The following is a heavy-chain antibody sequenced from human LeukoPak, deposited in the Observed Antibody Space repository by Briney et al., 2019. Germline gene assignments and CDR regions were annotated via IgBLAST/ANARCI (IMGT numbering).Heavy chain of an antibody. CDR3: ASEGEYSNYGRY. CDR2: ISSSGSTI. J-gene: IGHJ4*02. Sequence: GGSLRLSCAASGFTFSSYEMNWVRQAPGKGLEWVSYISSSGSTIYYADSVKGRFTISRDNAKNSLYLQMNSLRAEDTAVYYCASEGEYSNYGRYWGQGTLVTVSS. V-gene: IGHV3-48*03. D-gene: IGHD4-11*01. CDR1: GFTFSSYE.